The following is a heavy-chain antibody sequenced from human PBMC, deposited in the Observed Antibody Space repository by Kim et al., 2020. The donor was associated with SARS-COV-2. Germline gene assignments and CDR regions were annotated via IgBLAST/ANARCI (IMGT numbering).Heavy chain of an antibody. CDR1: GFTFSSYE. CDR2: ISSSGSTI. D-gene: IGHD2-2*01. CDR3: ARDQGDCSSTSCQTNYYYGMDV. J-gene: IGHJ6*02. Sequence: GGSLRLSCAASGFTFSSYEMNWVRQAPGKGLEWVSYISSSGSTIYYADSVKGRFTISRDNAKNSLYLQMNSLRAEDTAVYYCARDQGDCSSTSCQTNYYYGMDVWGQGTTVTVSS. V-gene: IGHV3-48*03.